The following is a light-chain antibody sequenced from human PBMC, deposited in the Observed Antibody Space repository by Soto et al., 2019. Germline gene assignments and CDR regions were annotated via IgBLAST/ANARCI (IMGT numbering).Light chain of an antibody. CDR3: QSYDSSLSGSEV. V-gene: IGLV2-14*01. CDR2: AVT. Sequence: QSVLTQPASVSGSPGQSITISCTGTSSDVGGYNYVSWYQQHPGKAPKLMFYAVTDRPSGVSSRFSGSKSGNTASLTISGLQAEDEAEYYCQSYDSSLSGSEVFGSGTKVTVL. J-gene: IGLJ1*01. CDR1: SSDVGGYNY.